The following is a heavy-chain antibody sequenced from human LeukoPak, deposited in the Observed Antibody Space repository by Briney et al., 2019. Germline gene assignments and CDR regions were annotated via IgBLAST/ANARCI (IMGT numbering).Heavy chain of an antibody. CDR3: ARIVSGYSSSWFDY. CDR2: INHSGST. CDR1: GGSFSGYY. D-gene: IGHD6-13*01. V-gene: IGHV4-34*01. J-gene: IGHJ4*02. Sequence: SETLSLTCAVYGGSFSGYYWSWIRQPPGKGLEWIGEINHSGSTNYNPSLKSRVTISVDTSKNQFSLKLSSVTAADTAVYYCARIVSGYSSSWFDYWGQGALVTVSS.